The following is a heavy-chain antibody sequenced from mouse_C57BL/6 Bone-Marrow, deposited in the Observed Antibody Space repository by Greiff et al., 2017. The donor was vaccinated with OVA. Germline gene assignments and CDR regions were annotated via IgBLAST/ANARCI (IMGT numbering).Heavy chain of an antibody. CDR3: AREGYYSNSYWYFDV. J-gene: IGHJ1*03. D-gene: IGHD2-5*01. CDR1: GYSITSGYY. Sequence: VQLQQSGPGLVKPSQSLSLTCSVTGYSITSGYYWNWIRQFPGNKLEWMGYISYDGSNNYNPSLKNRISITRDTSKNQFFLKLNSVTTEDTATYYCAREGYYSNSYWYFDVWGTGTTVTVSS. CDR2: ISYDGSN. V-gene: IGHV3-6*01.